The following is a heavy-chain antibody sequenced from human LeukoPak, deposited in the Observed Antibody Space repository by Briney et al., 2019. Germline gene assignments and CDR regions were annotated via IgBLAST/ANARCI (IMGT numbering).Heavy chain of an antibody. Sequence: ASVKVSCKASGYTFTSYGISWVRQAPGQGLEWMGWISAYNGNTNYAQNLQGRVTMTTDTSTSTAYMELRSLRSDDTAVYYCARGTDRYYDILTGYYEGGYYFDCWGQGTLVTVSS. CDR2: ISAYNGNT. J-gene: IGHJ4*02. V-gene: IGHV1-18*01. CDR3: ARGTDRYYDILTGYYEGGYYFDC. CDR1: GYTFTSYG. D-gene: IGHD3-9*01.